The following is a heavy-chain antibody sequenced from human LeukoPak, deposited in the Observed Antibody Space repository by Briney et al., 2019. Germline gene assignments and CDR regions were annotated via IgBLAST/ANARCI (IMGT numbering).Heavy chain of an antibody. CDR2: IYYSGST. Sequence: PSQTLSLTCTVSGGSIRSGDYYWSWIRQPPGKGLEWIGYIYYSGSTYYNPSLKSRVTISVDTSKNQFSLKLSSVTAADTALYYCARSPYEGVRGESPFDYWGQGTLVTVSS. J-gene: IGHJ4*02. D-gene: IGHD3-16*01. V-gene: IGHV4-30-4*08. CDR1: GGSIRSGDYY. CDR3: ARSPYEGVRGESPFDY.